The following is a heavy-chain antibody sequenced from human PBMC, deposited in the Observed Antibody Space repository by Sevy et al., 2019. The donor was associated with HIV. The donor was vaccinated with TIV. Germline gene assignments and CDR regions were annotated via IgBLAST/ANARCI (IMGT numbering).Heavy chain of an antibody. CDR2: LSFGCGKI. CDR3: ARERGYSYGYEDY. J-gene: IGHJ4*02. V-gene: IGHV3-23*01. Sequence: GESLKISCATSGFPFNIYSMSWVRQAPGKGLEWVSTLSFGCGKINYADSVKGRFTISRDNSENTLYLEMNSLRAEDTAVYYCARERGYSYGYEDYWGQGTLVTVSS. D-gene: IGHD5-18*01. CDR1: GFPFNIYS.